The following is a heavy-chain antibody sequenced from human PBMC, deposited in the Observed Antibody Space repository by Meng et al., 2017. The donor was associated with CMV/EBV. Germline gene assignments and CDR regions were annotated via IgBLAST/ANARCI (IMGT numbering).Heavy chain of an antibody. J-gene: IGHJ4*02. CDR2: IYYSGST. V-gene: IGHV4-39*07. D-gene: IGHD6-13*01. CDR1: GCSISSSSYY. Sequence: QLQLQESGPGMGKPSETRSLTFTVSGCSISSSSYYWGWIRQPPGKGLEWIGSIYYSGSTYYNPSLKSRVTISIDTSKNQFSLKLSSVTAADTAVYYCARGGIAAAGLHWGQGTLVTVSS. CDR3: ARGGIAAAGLH.